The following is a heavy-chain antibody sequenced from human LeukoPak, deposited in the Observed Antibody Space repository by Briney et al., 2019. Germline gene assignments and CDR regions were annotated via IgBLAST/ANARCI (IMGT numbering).Heavy chain of an antibody. V-gene: IGHV3-48*01. D-gene: IGHD3-3*01. CDR1: GFTFSSYS. CDR3: ARDLEYYDFWSGPRNWFDR. CDR2: ISSSSSTI. Sequence: GGSLRLSCAASGFTFSSYSMNWVRQAPGKGLEWVSYISSSSSTIYYAESVKGRFTISRDNAKNSLYLQLNSLRAEDTAVYYCARDLEYYDFWSGPRNWFDRWGQGTLVTVSS. J-gene: IGHJ5*02.